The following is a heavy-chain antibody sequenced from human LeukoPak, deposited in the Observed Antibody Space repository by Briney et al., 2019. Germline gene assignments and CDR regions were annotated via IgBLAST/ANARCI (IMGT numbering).Heavy chain of an antibody. J-gene: IGHJ4*02. CDR2: ISAYNGNT. V-gene: IGHV1-18*03. Sequence: SVKVSCKASGYTFTSYGISWVRQAPGQGLEWMGWISAYNGNTNYAQKFQGRVTITADESTSTAYMELSSLRSEDMAVYYCARDLVALDYWGQGTLVTVSS. CDR3: ARDLVALDY. CDR1: GYTFTSYG. D-gene: IGHD2-8*02.